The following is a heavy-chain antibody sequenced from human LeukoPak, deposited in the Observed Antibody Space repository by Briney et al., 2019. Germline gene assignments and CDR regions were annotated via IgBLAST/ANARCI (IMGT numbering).Heavy chain of an antibody. CDR3: ARGGGYASPIGY. V-gene: IGHV4-59*01. Sequence: PSETLSLTCTVSGGSISSYYWSWIRQPPGKGLEWIGYIYHSGSTNYNPSLKSRVTISVDTSKNQFSLKLSSVTAADTAVYYCARGGGYASPIGYWGQGALVTVSS. J-gene: IGHJ4*02. CDR1: GGSISSYY. D-gene: IGHD5-12*01. CDR2: IYHSGST.